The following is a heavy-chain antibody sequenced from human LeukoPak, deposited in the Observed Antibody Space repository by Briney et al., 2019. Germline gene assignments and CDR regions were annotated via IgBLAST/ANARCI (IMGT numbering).Heavy chain of an antibody. CDR3: ARLADTAMGNFDY. V-gene: IGHV4-59*08. CDR1: GGSISSYY. Sequence: SETLSLTCTVSGGSISSYYWSWIRQPPGKGLEWIGYIYYSGSTNYNPSLKSRVTISVDTSKNQFSPKLSSVTAADTAVYYCARLADTAMGNFDYWGQGTLVTVSS. CDR2: IYYSGST. D-gene: IGHD5-18*01. J-gene: IGHJ4*02.